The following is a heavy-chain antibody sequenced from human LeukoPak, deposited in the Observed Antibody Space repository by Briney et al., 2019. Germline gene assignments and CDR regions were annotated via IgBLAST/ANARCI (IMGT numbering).Heavy chain of an antibody. CDR2: MNPNSGNT. D-gene: IGHD6-6*01. Sequence: AASVKVSCKASGYTFTSYDINWVRQATGQGLEWMGWMNPNSGNTGYAQKFEGRVTMTRNTSISTAYMELSSLRSEDTAVYYCARDGANGVAARIKGYYFDYWGQGTLVTVSS. CDR3: ARDGANGVAARIKGYYFDY. V-gene: IGHV1-8*01. J-gene: IGHJ4*02. CDR1: GYTFTSYD.